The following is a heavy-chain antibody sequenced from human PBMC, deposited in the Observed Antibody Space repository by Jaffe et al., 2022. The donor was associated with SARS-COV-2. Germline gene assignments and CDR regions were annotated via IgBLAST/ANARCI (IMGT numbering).Heavy chain of an antibody. CDR1: GFSFSSYA. D-gene: IGHD2-15*01. CDR2: IGGSGVST. V-gene: IGHV3-23*01. J-gene: IGHJ4*02. Sequence: EVQLLESGGGLVQPGGSLRLSCAASGFSFSSYAMTWVRQAPGKGLEWVSAIGGSGVSTYYADSVKGRFTISRDTSKNTLYLHMNSLGVEDTAVYYCAKPGNPTSVAAAGAWFDYWGQGTLVTVSS. CDR3: AKPGNPTSVAAAGAWFDY.